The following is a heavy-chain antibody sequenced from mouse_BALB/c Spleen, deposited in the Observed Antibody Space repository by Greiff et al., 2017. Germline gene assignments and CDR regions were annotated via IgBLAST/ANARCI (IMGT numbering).Heavy chain of an antibody. CDR1: GYSITSDYA. Sequence: EVMLVESGPGLVKPSQSLSLTCTVTGYSITSDYAWNWIRQFPGNKLEWMGYISYSGSTSYNPSLKSRISITRDTSKNQFFLQLNSVTTEDTATYYCARGDFDYWGQGTTLTVPS. V-gene: IGHV3-2*02. CDR2: ISYSGST. CDR3: ARGDFDY. J-gene: IGHJ2*01.